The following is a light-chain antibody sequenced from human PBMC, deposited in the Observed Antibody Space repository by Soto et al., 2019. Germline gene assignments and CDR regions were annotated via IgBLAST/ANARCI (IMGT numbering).Light chain of an antibody. CDR1: SSDVGYYNL. CDR2: ESS. Sequence: QSALTQPASVSGSPGQSITISCTGSSSDVGYYNLVSWYQQHLGKAPKLMMYESSMRPSGVSDRFSGSKFGNTASLTISGIQAEDEAYYHCRSYAGSGTLVFGGGTKLTVL. J-gene: IGLJ2*01. V-gene: IGLV2-23*01. CDR3: RSYAGSGTLV.